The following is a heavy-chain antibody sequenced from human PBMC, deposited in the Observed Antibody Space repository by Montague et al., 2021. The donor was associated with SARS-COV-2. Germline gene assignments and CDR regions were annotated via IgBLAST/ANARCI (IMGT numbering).Heavy chain of an antibody. CDR2: ISDSGGST. D-gene: IGHD3-22*01. Sequence: SLTLSCAASGFTFSNYSMSWVRQAPGKGLEWVSGISDSGGSTFYADSVKGRFTISRDNSKNTLYLQMNSLRAEDTAVYYCAKVGERITMIVVVITLAGVDDWGQGTTVTVSS. CDR1: GFTFSNYS. CDR3: AKVGERITMIVVVITLAGVDD. V-gene: IGHV3-23*01. J-gene: IGHJ4*02.